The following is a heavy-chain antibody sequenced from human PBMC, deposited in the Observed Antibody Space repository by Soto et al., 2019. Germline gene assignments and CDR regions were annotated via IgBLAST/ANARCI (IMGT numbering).Heavy chain of an antibody. CDR3: THQRWGAFEI. J-gene: IGHJ3*02. CDR2: IKSTTDGGTT. CDR1: GFIFNNAW. D-gene: IGHD2-2*01. Sequence: EVQLVESGGGLVKPGGSLTLSCAASGFIFNNAWMNWVRQAPGKGLEWVGRIKSTTDGGTTDYAAPVKGRFTISRDDSKNTLYLQMNSLKTEDTAVYYCTHQRWGAFEIWGQGTMVTVSS. V-gene: IGHV3-15*07.